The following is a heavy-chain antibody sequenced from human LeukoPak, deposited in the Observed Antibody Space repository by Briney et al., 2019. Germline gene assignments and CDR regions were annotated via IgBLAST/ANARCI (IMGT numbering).Heavy chain of an antibody. CDR3: AKGDIAVVPAAMDY. D-gene: IGHD2-2*01. Sequence: GGSLRLPCAASGFTFSRYAMSWVRQAPGKGLEWVSAISGSGGSTYYADSVKGRFTISRDNSKNTLYLQMNSLRAEDTAVYYCAKGDIAVVPAAMDYWGQGTLVTVSS. V-gene: IGHV3-23*01. CDR2: ISGSGGST. CDR1: GFTFSRYA. J-gene: IGHJ4*02.